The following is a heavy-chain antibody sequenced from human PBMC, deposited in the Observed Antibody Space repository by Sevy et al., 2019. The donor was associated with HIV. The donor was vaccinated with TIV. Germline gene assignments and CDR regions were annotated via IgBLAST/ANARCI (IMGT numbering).Heavy chain of an antibody. CDR3: ASAEGYSSSPPQPYYFDY. CDR2: IYYSGST. J-gene: IGHJ4*02. D-gene: IGHD6-13*01. CDR1: GGSISSYY. V-gene: IGHV4-59*01. Sequence: SETLSLTCTVSGGSISSYYWSWIRQPPGKGLEWIGYIYYSGSTNYNPSLKSRVTISVDTSKNQFSLKLSSVTAADTAVYYCASAEGYSSSPPQPYYFDYWGQGTLVTVSS.